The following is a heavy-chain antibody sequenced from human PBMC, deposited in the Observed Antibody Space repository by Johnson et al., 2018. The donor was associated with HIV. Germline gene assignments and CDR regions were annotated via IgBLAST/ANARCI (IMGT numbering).Heavy chain of an antibody. Sequence: VQLVESGGGLVQPGGSLRLSCAASGFTVSRHYMSWVRQAPGKGLEWAPAIYSAGSTYHAYSVNGRCTISRDNSKNTVYLQMISLRAEDTAVYYRARVYILTGYSGAFDMWGQGTMVTVSS. J-gene: IGHJ3*02. V-gene: IGHV3-66*01. CDR3: ARVYILTGYSGAFDM. CDR1: GFTVSRHY. CDR2: IYSAGST. D-gene: IGHD3-9*01.